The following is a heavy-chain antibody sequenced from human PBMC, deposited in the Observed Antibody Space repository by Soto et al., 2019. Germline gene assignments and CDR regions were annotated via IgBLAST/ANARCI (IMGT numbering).Heavy chain of an antibody. J-gene: IGHJ3*02. D-gene: IGHD3-22*01. CDR3: ARQLYYDRSGYYFGDAFDI. CDR2: IYPGDSDT. V-gene: IGHV5-51*01. CDR1: GYSFTSYW. Sequence: GESLKISCKGSGYSFTSYWIGWVRQMPGKGLEWMGIIYPGDSDTRYSPSFQGQVTISADKSISTAYLQWSSLKASGTAMYYCARQLYYDRSGYYFGDAFDIWGQGTMVTV.